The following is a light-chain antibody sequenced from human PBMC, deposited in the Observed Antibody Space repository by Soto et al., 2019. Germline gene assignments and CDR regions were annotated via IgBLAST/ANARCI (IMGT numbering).Light chain of an antibody. J-gene: IGKJ1*01. CDR3: QEYINWPRR. V-gene: IGKV1-12*01. Sequence: IQMTPSPCSVSASVGDRFTVTCRASQDISGRLAWFQQKPGKAPKLLIYKASSLESGVPARFIGSGSGTEFTLTISCLQSEDFAVYYCQEYINWPRRFGQGTKVDI. CDR2: KAS. CDR1: QDISGR.